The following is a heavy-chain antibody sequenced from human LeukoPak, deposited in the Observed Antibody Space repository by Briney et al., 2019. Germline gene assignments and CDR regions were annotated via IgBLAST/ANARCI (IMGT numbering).Heavy chain of an antibody. D-gene: IGHD3-3*01. CDR2: IIPIFGTA. CDR3: AGGQELGLEWLREYAFDI. Sequence: SVKVSCKASGGTFSSYAISWVRQAPGQGLEWMGGIIPIFGTANYAQKFQGRVTITADESTSTAYMELSSLRSEDTAVYYCAGGQELGLEWLREYAFDIWGQGTMVTVSS. J-gene: IGHJ3*02. V-gene: IGHV1-69*13. CDR1: GGTFSSYA.